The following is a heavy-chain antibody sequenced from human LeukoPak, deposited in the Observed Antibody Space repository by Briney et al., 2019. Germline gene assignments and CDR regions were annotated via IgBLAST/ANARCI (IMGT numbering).Heavy chain of an antibody. CDR2: IYTSGST. D-gene: IGHD4-11*01. Sequence: PSQTLSLTCTVSGGSISSGSYYWSWIRQPAGKGLEWIGRIYTSGSTNHNPSLKSRVTISVDTSKNQFSLKLSSVTAADTAVYYCARITDYSDYYYYSMDVWGKGTTVTVSS. CDR1: GGSISSGSYY. J-gene: IGHJ6*03. V-gene: IGHV4-61*02. CDR3: ARITDYSDYYYYSMDV.